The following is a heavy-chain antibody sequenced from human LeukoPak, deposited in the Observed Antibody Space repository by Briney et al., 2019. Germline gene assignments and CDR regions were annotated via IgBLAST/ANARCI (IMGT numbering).Heavy chain of an antibody. CDR2: IIPIFGTA. V-gene: IGHV1-69*13. J-gene: IGHJ4*02. D-gene: IGHD3-22*01. Sequence: SVKVSCTASGGTFSSYAISWVRQAPGQGLEWMGGIIPIFGTANYAQKFQGRVTITADESTSTAYMELSSLRSEDTAVYYCARHSGYHSTMYLDYWGQGTLVTVSS. CDR1: GGTFSSYA. CDR3: ARHSGYHSTMYLDY.